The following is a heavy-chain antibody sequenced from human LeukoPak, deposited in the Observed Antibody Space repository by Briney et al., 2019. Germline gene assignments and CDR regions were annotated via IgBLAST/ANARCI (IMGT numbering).Heavy chain of an antibody. V-gene: IGHV1-2*02. J-gene: IGHJ6*02. CDR3: ASETQYCSGGSCYSDYYGMDV. CDR2: INPNSGGT. D-gene: IGHD2-15*01. CDR1: GYTFTGYY. Sequence: GASVKVSCKASGYTFTGYYMHWVRQAPGQGLEWMGWINPNSGGTNCAQKFQGRVTMTRDTSISTAYMELSRLRSDDTAVYYCASETQYCSGGSCYSDYYGMDVWGQGTTVTVSS.